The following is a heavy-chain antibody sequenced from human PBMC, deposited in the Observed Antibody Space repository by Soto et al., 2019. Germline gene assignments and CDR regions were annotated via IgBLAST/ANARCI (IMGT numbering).Heavy chain of an antibody. CDR3: ARESRSNAYYYYYGMDV. D-gene: IGHD4-4*01. Sequence: GASVKVSCKASGYTFNRYYMHWVRQAPGPGLEWMGIINPSGGSTSYAQKFQGRVTMTRDTSTSTVYMELSSLRSEDTAVYYCARESRSNAYYYYYGMDVWGQGTTVTVSS. CDR1: GYTFNRYY. V-gene: IGHV1-46*02. J-gene: IGHJ6*02. CDR2: INPSGGST.